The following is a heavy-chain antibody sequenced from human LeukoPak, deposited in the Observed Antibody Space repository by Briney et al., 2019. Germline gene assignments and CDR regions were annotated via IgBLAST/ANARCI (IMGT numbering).Heavy chain of an antibody. CDR3: ARVKQQRGSLLGY. D-gene: IGHD6-13*01. V-gene: IGHV1-2*04. J-gene: IGHJ4*02. Sequence: ASVKVSCKASGYTFTGYYMHWVRQAPGQGLEWMGWINPNSGGTNYAQKFQGWVTMTRDTSISTAYMELNRLRSDDTAVYYRARVKQQRGSLLGYWGQGTLVTVSS. CDR1: GYTFTGYY. CDR2: INPNSGGT.